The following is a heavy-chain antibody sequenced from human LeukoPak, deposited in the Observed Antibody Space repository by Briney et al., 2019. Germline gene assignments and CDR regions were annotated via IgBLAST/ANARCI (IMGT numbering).Heavy chain of an antibody. Sequence: PGGSLRLSCAASGFTFSSYAMSWVRQAPGKGLEWVSAISGSGGSTYYADSVKGRFTISRDNSKNTLYLQMNSLRAEDTAVYYCASSEGYSSGWGSVDFFDYWGQGTLVTVSS. CDR1: GFTFSSYA. D-gene: IGHD6-19*01. V-gene: IGHV3-23*01. CDR3: ASSEGYSSGWGSVDFFDY. J-gene: IGHJ4*02. CDR2: ISGSGGST.